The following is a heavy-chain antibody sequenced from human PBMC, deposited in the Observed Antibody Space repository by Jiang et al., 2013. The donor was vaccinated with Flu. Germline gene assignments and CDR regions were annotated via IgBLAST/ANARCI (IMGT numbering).Heavy chain of an antibody. CDR3: ARADLVVTASLLFDY. V-gene: IGHV4-59*01. D-gene: IGHD2-21*02. CDR2: MSYSGST. CDR1: GGSISSYY. J-gene: IGHJ4*02. Sequence: GSGLVKPSETLSLTCTVSGGSISSYYWSWIRQPPGKGLEWIGHMSYSGSTNYSPSLKSRVTISADTSKNQFSLKLSSVTAADTAVYYCARADLVVTASLLFDYVGPGTLVHRLL.